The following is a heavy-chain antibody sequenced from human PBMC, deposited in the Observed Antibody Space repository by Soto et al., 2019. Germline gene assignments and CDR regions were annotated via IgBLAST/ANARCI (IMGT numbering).Heavy chain of an antibody. J-gene: IGHJ5*02. CDR1: GFTFLSFT. V-gene: IGHV3-21*01. D-gene: IGHD6-13*01. Sequence: GGSLRLSCAASGFTFLSFTMNWGRQAPGKGLEWVSTISSNSAYIYYTDALRGRFTISRDNAKNSLHLQMNSLRAEDTAVYYCTRDASRDSSARGWFDPWGPGTLVTVSS. CDR2: ISSNSAYI. CDR3: TRDASRDSSARGWFDP.